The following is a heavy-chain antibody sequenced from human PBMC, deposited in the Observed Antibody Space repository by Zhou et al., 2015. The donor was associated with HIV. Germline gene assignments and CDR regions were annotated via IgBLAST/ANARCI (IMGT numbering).Heavy chain of an antibody. V-gene: IGHV1-69*12. J-gene: IGHJ6*02. D-gene: IGHD2-2*02. CDR1: GGTFSSYA. Sequence: QVQLVQSGAEVKKPGSSVKVSCKASGGTFSSYAISWVRQAPGQGLEWMGGIIPIFGTANYAQKFQGRVTITADESTSTAYMELSSLRSEDTAVYYCARVNGYCSSTSCYTGNGDYYYYGMDVWGQGTTVTVSS. CDR3: ARVNGYCSSTSCYTGNGDYYYYGMDV. CDR2: IIPIFGTA.